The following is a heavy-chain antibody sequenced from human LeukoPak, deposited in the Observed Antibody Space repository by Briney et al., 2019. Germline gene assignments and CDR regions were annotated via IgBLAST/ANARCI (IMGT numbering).Heavy chain of an antibody. CDR3: AKNVRDTGTFDY. CDR2: MNPNSGNT. CDR1: GYTFTGYY. Sequence: ASVKVSCKASGYTFTGYYMHWVRQATGQGLEWMGWMNPNSGNTGYAQRFQGRVTMTRDTSISTAYMELNSLTSEDTAVYYCAKNVRDTGTFDYWGQGTPVTVSS. D-gene: IGHD5-18*01. V-gene: IGHV1-8*02. J-gene: IGHJ4*02.